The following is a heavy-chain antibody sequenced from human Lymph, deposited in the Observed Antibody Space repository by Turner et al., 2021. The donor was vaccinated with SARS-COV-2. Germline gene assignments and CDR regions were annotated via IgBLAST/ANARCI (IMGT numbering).Heavy chain of an antibody. J-gene: IGHJ6*02. V-gene: IGHV3-9*01. CDR2: ISWNSGSI. D-gene: IGHD3-16*01. Sequence: EVQLVESGGGLVQPGRSLRLSCAASGFTFDDYAMHWVRQAPGKGLEWVSGISWNSGSIGYADSVKGRFTISRDNAKNSLELQMNSLRAEDTALYDCAKSQFPWDYYYYGMDVWGQGTTVTVSS. CDR3: AKSQFPWDYYYYGMDV. CDR1: GFTFDDYA.